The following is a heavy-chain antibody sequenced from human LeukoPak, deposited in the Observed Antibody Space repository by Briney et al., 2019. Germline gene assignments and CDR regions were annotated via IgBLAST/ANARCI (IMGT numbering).Heavy chain of an antibody. Sequence: GGSLRLSCAASGFTFSDHYMDWVRQAPGKGLEWVSVIHKNAITYYADTVKGRFTISRDNSKNMLYLQMNSLRAEDTAVYYCARSLRVRGVPDYVDVWGKGTTVTISS. CDR2: IHKNAIT. CDR3: ARSLRVRGVPDYVDV. V-gene: IGHV3-53*01. J-gene: IGHJ6*03. CDR1: GFTFSDHY. D-gene: IGHD3-10*01.